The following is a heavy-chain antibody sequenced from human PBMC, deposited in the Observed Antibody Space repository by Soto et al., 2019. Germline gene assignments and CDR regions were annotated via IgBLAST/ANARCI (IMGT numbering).Heavy chain of an antibody. Sequence: ASMKVSCKASGITFTNDIITWVRQAPGQGLEWMGRIIPLLDIANYAQKFQGRVTITADKSTSTAYMELNSLRSEDTAVYYCVRDSPIGSTYSGYDGIDYWGQGTLVTVSS. V-gene: IGHV1-69*04. CDR1: GITFTNDI. J-gene: IGHJ4*02. CDR2: IIPLLDIA. CDR3: VRDSPIGSTYSGYDGIDY. D-gene: IGHD5-12*01.